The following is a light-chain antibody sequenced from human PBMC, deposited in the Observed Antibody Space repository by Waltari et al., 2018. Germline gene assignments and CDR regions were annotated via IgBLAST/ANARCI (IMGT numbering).Light chain of an antibody. CDR1: RSDVGLYNH. J-gene: IGLJ3*02. CDR2: DVS. V-gene: IGLV2-14*03. CDR3: SAYTRSSTWV. Sequence: QSALTQPAPVSGSPAQSITISCTGTRSDVGLYNHVSWYQQHPGKAPKLIIFDVSKRPSGISNRFSGSKSGNTASLTISGLQAEDEADYYCSAYTRSSTWVFGGGTKLTVL.